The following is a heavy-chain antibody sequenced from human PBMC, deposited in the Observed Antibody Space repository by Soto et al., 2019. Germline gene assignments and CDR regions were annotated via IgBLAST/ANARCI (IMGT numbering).Heavy chain of an antibody. CDR1: GDSVSSNSAA. V-gene: IGHV6-1*01. J-gene: IGHJ5*02. Sequence: SQTLSLTCAISGDSVSSNSAAWNWIRQSPSRGLEWLGRTYYRSKWYNDYAVSVKSRITINPDTSKNQFSLQLNSVTPEDTAVYYCARGFGNIVVVPAPFDPWGQGTLVTVSS. CDR2: TYYRSKWYN. D-gene: IGHD2-2*01. CDR3: ARGFGNIVVVPAPFDP.